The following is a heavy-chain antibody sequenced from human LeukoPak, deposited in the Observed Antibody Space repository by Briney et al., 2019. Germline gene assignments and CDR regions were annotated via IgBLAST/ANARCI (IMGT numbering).Heavy chain of an antibody. V-gene: IGHV1-2*02. CDR1: GYTFTGYY. D-gene: IGHD2-21*02. CDR2: INPSSGGT. Sequence: GASVKVSCKASGYTFTGYYMHWVRQAPGQGLEWMGWINPSSGGTNYAQKFQGRVTMTRDTSISTAYMELSRLRSDDTAVYYCARAYCGGDCYSNFDYWGQGTLVTVSS. CDR3: ARAYCGGDCYSNFDY. J-gene: IGHJ4*02.